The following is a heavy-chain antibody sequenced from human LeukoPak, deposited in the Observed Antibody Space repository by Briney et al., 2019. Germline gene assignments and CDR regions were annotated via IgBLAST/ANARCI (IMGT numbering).Heavy chain of an antibody. CDR3: ARDDHRTPMYYDFWSGYQGPYYFDY. J-gene: IGHJ4*02. Sequence: SKTLSLTCTVSGGSISSSSYYWGWIRQPPGKGLEWIGSIYYSGSTYYNPSLKSRVTISVDTSKNQFSLKLSSVTAADTAVYYCARDDHRTPMYYDFWSGYQGPYYFDYWGQGTLVTVSS. D-gene: IGHD3-3*01. CDR1: GGSISSSSYY. CDR2: IYYSGST. V-gene: IGHV4-39*07.